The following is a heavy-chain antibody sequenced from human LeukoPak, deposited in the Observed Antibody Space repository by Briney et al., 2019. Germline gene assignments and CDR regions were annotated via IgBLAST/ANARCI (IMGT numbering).Heavy chain of an antibody. V-gene: IGHV3-30*04. CDR2: ISYDGSNR. J-gene: IGHJ6*03. Sequence: GGSLRLSCAASGFTFSSYAMHWVRQAPGKGLEWVAAISYDGSNRYYADSVRGRFSISRDNSKNILYLQMNSLRAEDTALYCCAKDRCSNGIGCFYYYMDVWGKGTTVTISS. D-gene: IGHD2-8*01. CDR1: GFTFSSYA. CDR3: AKDRCSNGIGCFYYYMDV.